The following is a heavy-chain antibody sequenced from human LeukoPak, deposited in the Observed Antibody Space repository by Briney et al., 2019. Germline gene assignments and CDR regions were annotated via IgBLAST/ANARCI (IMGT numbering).Heavy chain of an antibody. V-gene: IGHV3-23*01. CDR2: ISGSGAT. CDR1: GFTFSSYA. Sequence: GGSLRLSCAASGFTFSSYAMSWVRQAPGKGLEWVSAISGSGATYYADSVKGRFTISRDNSKNTLYLQMNSLRAEDTAVYYCAKGRAGNYYYDSSDYWGQGTLVTVSS. J-gene: IGHJ4*02. D-gene: IGHD3-22*01. CDR3: AKGRAGNYYYDSSDY.